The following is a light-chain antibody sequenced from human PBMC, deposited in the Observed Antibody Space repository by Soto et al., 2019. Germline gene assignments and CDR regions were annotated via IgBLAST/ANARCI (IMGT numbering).Light chain of an antibody. CDR2: EGS. V-gene: IGLV2-23*01. Sequence: SVLTQPASVSGSPGQSITISCTGTSIDGGSYNFVSWYQQHPGNAPKLMIYEGSKRPSGVSNRFSGSKSGNPASLTISGLQAEDEADYYCCSYTSSTTWVFGGGTKVTVL. CDR3: CSYTSSTTWV. J-gene: IGLJ3*02. CDR1: SIDGGSYNF.